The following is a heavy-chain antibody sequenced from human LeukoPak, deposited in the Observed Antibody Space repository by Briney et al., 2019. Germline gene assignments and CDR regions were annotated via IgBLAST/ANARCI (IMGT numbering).Heavy chain of an antibody. D-gene: IGHD3-22*01. CDR3: AKASSGYYSAILD. V-gene: IGHV3-9*01. CDR2: INWSSNNI. Sequence: PGGSLRLSCAASGFTFDDYAMHWVRQAPGKGLEWVSGINWSSNNIDYADSVKGRFTISRDNAKNSLHLQMNSLRAEDTALYYCAKASSGYYSAILDWGQGTLVTVSS. J-gene: IGHJ4*02. CDR1: GFTFDDYA.